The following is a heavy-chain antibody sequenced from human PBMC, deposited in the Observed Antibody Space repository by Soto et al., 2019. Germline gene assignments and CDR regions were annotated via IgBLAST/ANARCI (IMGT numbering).Heavy chain of an antibody. Sequence: SETQSLTCTVSGGSISSYCWSWIRQPPGKGLEWIGYIYYSGSTNYNPSLKSRVTISVDTSKNQFSLKLSSVTAADTAVYYCARALILTGYYIHDAFDIWGQGTMVTVSS. J-gene: IGHJ3*02. CDR1: GGSISSYC. D-gene: IGHD3-9*01. V-gene: IGHV4-59*01. CDR3: ARALILTGYYIHDAFDI. CDR2: IYYSGST.